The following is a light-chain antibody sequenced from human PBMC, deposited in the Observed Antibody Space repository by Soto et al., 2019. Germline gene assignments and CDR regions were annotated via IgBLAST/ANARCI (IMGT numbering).Light chain of an antibody. V-gene: IGLV2-14*01. CDR1: SSDVVGYKY. Sequence: QSPLTQAASVSGSPGQSITISCTGTSSDVVGYKYVSWYQQHPGKAPKLMIYEVSNRPSGVSNRFSGSKSGNTASLTISGLQAEDEADYYCSSYTSSSTLSVFGTGTKVTVL. CDR2: EVS. CDR3: SSYTSSSTLSV. J-gene: IGLJ1*01.